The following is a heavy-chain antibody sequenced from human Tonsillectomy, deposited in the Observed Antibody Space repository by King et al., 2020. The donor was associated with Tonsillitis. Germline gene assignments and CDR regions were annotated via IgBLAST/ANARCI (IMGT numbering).Heavy chain of an antibody. CDR2: INHRGST. V-gene: IGHV4-34*01. Sequence: VQLPQWGAGLLKPSETLSLTCAVYGGSFSGYYWSWIRQPPGKGLEWIGEINHRGSTNYNQSLKSRVTVSVDTSNNPFSLKLSSVTAADTAVYYCARIGPCSGCNCNFEYWGQGALVTVSS. J-gene: IGHJ4*02. CDR3: ARIGPCSGCNCNFEY. CDR1: GGSFSGYY. D-gene: IGHD2-15*01.